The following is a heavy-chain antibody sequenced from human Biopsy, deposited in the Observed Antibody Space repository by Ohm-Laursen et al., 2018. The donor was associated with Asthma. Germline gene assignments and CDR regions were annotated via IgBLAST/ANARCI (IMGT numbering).Heavy chain of an antibody. CDR2: ISGSGDST. CDR3: AKGFSSTSCYGICHYYVMDV. V-gene: IGHV3-23*01. J-gene: IGHJ6*02. D-gene: IGHD2-2*01. CDR1: GFTFSRYD. Sequence: GSLRLSCTATGFTFSRYDMSWVRQAPGKGLEWVSAISGSGDSTYYADSVKGRFTISRDNSKNTLYLQMNSLRAEDTAVYYCAKGFSSTSCYGICHYYVMDVWGQGTTVTVSS.